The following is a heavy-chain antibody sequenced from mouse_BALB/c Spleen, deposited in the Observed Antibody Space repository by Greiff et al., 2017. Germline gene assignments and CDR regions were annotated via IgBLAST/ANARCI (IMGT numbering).Heavy chain of an antibody. CDR3: ARQVIYYYGSSPSYFDV. CDR1: GYTFTSYW. CDR2: INPSTGYT. D-gene: IGHD1-1*01. V-gene: IGHV1-7*01. J-gene: IGHJ1*01. Sequence: VQLQESGAELAKPGASVKMSCKASGYTFTSYWMHWVKQRPGQGLEWIGYINPSTGYTEYNQKFKDKATLTADKSSSTAYMQLSSLTSEDSAVYYCARQVIYYYGSSPSYFDVWGAGTTVTVSS.